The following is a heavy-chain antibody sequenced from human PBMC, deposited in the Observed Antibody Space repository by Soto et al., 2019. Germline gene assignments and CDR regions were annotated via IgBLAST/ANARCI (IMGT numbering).Heavy chain of an antibody. CDR1: GYTFTSYP. CDR2: INAGNGDT. D-gene: IGHD3-22*01. V-gene: IGHV1-3*01. J-gene: IGHJ4*02. Sequence: ASVKVSCKASGYTFTSYPMHWVRQAPGQGLEWMGWINAGNGDTKYSQKFQGRVTITRGTSAITAYMELSSLRSEDTAVYYCVRDWTHYDSSGPGDYWGQGTLVTVSS. CDR3: VRDWTHYDSSGPGDY.